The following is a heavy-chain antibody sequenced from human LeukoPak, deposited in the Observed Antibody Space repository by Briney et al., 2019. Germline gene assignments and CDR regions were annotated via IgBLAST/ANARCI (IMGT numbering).Heavy chain of an antibody. V-gene: IGHV3-30*02. Sequence: GGSLRLSCAASGFTFSSYGMHWVRQAPGKGLEGVAFIRYDGRNKYYAASVKGRFTISRDTSKNTLYLQMNSLTAEDTAVYYCAILSSGWYGAFDYWGQGTLVTVSS. CDR1: GFTFSSYG. D-gene: IGHD6-19*01. CDR3: AILSSGWYGAFDY. J-gene: IGHJ4*02. CDR2: IRYDGRNK.